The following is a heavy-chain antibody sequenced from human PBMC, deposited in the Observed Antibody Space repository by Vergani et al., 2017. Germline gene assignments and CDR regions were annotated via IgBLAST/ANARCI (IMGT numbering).Heavy chain of an antibody. CDR1: GGSISSSSYY. CDR2: IYYSGST. D-gene: IGHD4-17*01. J-gene: IGHJ4*02. V-gene: IGHV4-39*01. Sequence: QLQLQESGPGLVKPSETLSLTCTVSGGSISSSSYYWGWIRQPPGKGLEWIGSIYYSGSTYYNPSLKSRVTISVDTSKNQFSLKLSSVTAADTAVYYCARSRADYGDYGGSPDYWGQGTLVTVSS. CDR3: ARSRADYGDYGGSPDY.